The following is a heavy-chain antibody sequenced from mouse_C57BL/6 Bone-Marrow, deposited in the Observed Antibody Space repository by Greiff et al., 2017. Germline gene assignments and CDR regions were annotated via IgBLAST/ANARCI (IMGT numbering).Heavy chain of an antibody. CDR3: ASVLRRDFDY. J-gene: IGHJ2*01. D-gene: IGHD1-1*01. CDR2: INPYNGGT. V-gene: IGHV1-19*01. Sequence: EVQLQQSGPVLVKPGASVKMSCKASGYTFTDYYMNWVKQSHGKSLEWIGVINPYNGGTSYNQKFKGKATLTVDKSSSTAYMELNSLTSEDSAVYYCASVLRRDFDYWGQGTTLTVSS. CDR1: GYTFTDYY.